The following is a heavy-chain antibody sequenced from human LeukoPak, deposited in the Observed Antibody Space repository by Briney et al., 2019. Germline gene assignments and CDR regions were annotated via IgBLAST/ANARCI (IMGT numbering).Heavy chain of an antibody. Sequence: SETLSLTCAVYGGSFSGYYWTFIRQPPGKGPEWIGEINHSGSTNYNPSLKSRVTISVDTSRNEFSLRLNSVTAADTAVYYCATFRWGVGSEYWGQGTLVTVSS. CDR1: GGSFSGYY. D-gene: IGHD3-16*01. CDR3: ATFRWGVGSEY. CDR2: INHSGST. J-gene: IGHJ4*02. V-gene: IGHV4-34*01.